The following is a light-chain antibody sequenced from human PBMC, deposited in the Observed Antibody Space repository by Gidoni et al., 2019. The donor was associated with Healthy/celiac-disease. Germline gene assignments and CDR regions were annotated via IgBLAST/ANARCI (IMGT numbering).Light chain of an antibody. Sequence: SSALTQPPSVSVSPGQTARITCSGDALPKQYAYWYQQKPGQAPVLVIYKDSERPSGIPERFSGSSSGTTVTLTISGVQAEDEADYYCQSADSSGTHWVFGGGTKLTVL. CDR3: QSADSSGTHWV. CDR1: ALPKQY. J-gene: IGLJ3*02. V-gene: IGLV3-25*03. CDR2: KDS.